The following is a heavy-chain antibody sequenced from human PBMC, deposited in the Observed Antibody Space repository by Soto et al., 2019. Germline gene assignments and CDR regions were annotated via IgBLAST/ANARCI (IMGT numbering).Heavy chain of an antibody. V-gene: IGHV3-23*01. CDR2: ISGNVAST. CDR3: AQNRGYCSGGSCSLDY. J-gene: IGHJ4*02. D-gene: IGHD2-15*01. Sequence: EVQLLESGGGLVQPGGSLRLSCAASGFTFSSYAMTWVRQAPGKGLEWVSSISGNVASTYYADSVKGRFTISRDNSKNTLYLQMNSLRAEDTAVYYCAQNRGYCSGGSCSLDYWGQGTRVTVSP. CDR1: GFTFSSYA.